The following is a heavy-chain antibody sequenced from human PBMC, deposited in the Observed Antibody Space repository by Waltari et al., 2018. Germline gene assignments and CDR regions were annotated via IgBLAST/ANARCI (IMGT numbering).Heavy chain of an antibody. V-gene: IGHV2-5*02. CDR1: GFSLSTSGVG. CDR2: IYWDDDK. Sequence: QITLKESGPTLVKPTQTLTLTCTFSGFSLSTSGVGVGWIRQPPGKALEWLALIYWDDDKRDSPALKSRLTITKDTSKNQVVLTMTNMDPVDTATYYCAHALAGSIRTAPSLGYWGQGTLVTVSS. CDR3: AHALAGSIRTAPSLGY. D-gene: IGHD3-10*01. J-gene: IGHJ4*02.